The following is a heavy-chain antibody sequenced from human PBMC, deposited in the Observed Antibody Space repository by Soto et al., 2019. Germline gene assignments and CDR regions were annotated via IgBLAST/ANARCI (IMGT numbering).Heavy chain of an antibody. J-gene: IGHJ4*02. CDR3: ARRVAAAGTLFDY. Sequence: SETLSLTCTVSGGSISSYYWSWIRQPPGKGLEWIGYIYYSGSTNYNPSLKSQVTISVDTSKNQFSLKLSSVTAADTAVYYCARRVAAAGTLFDYWGQGTLVTVSS. D-gene: IGHD6-13*01. CDR1: GGSISSYY. V-gene: IGHV4-59*08. CDR2: IYYSGST.